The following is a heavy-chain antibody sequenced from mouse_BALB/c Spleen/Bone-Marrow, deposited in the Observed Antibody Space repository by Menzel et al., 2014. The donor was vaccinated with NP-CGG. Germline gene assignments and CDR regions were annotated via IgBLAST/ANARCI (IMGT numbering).Heavy chain of an antibody. Sequence: VQRVESGAELAKPGASVKMSCKASGYNFISYWMHWVKQRPGQGLEWIGYINPSTGYTEYNQKFKDKATLTADKSSSKAYMQLSSLTAEDSAVYYGARNYDYDGGYYAMDYWGQGTSVTVSS. V-gene: IGHV1-7*01. J-gene: IGHJ4*01. CDR1: GYNFISYW. CDR2: INPSTGYT. CDR3: ARNYDYDGGYYAMDY. D-gene: IGHD2-4*01.